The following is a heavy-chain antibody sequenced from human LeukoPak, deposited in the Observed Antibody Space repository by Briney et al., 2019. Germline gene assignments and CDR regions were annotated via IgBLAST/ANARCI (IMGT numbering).Heavy chain of an antibody. V-gene: IGHV1-69*02. CDR3: ARAKHNYYDSSGYSSD. Sequence: GSSVKVSCKASGGTLSSYTISWVRQAPGQGLEWMGRIIPILGIANYAQKFQGRVTITADKSTSTAYMELSSLRSEDTAVYYCARAKHNYYDSSGYSSDWGQGTLVTVSS. D-gene: IGHD3-22*01. CDR1: GGTLSSYT. J-gene: IGHJ4*02. CDR2: IIPILGIA.